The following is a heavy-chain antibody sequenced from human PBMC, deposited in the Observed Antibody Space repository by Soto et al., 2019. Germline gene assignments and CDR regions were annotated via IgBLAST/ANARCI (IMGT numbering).Heavy chain of an antibody. CDR3: AREGNYGSSDAFDI. D-gene: IGHD6-6*01. Sequence: QVQLAQSGAEVKKPGSSVKVSCKASEGTFSRFPISWVRQAPGQGLEWMGGILPLSGTPNYGQKFQGRVTISADKSTSTVYMELSSLRSGDTAVYYCAREGNYGSSDAFDIWGQGTMVTVAS. J-gene: IGHJ3*02. CDR1: EGTFSRFP. V-gene: IGHV1-69*06. CDR2: ILPLSGTP.